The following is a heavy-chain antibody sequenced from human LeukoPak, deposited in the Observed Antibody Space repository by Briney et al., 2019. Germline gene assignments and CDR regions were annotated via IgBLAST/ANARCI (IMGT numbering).Heavy chain of an antibody. J-gene: IGHJ4*02. V-gene: IGHV4-61*08. D-gene: IGHD5-24*01. CDR2: IYYSGST. CDR1: GGSVSSDGYF. CDR3: ASVRSGRYYFDY. Sequence: SETLSLTCTVSGGSVSSDGYFWSWIRQPPGKGLEWIGYIYYSGSTNYSPSLESRVTISVDTSKNQFSLKLTSVTAADTAVYYCASVRSGRYYFDYWGQGTLVTVSS.